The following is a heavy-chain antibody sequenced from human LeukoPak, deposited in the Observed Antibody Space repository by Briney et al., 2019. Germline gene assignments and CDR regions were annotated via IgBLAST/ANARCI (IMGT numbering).Heavy chain of an antibody. J-gene: IGHJ4*02. V-gene: IGHV4-39*01. Sequence: SETLSLTCTVSGGSISSSSYYWGWIRQPPGKGLEWIGSIYYSRSTYYNPSLKSRVTISVDTSKNQFSLKLSSVTAADTAVYYCARVPTVTFFDYWSQGTLVTVSS. D-gene: IGHD4-17*01. CDR3: ARVPTVTFFDY. CDR2: IYYSRST. CDR1: GGSISSSSYY.